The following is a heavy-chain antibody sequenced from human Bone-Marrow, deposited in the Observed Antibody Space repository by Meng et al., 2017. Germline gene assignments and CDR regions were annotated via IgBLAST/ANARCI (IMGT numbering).Heavy chain of an antibody. CDR1: GFTVSSNY. Sequence: GESLKISCAASGFTVSSNYMSWVRQAPGKGLEWVSVIYSGGSTYSADSVKGRFTISRDNSKNTLYLQMNSLRDEDTAVYYCARFGGWYYYDSSGGFDYWGQGTLVTVSS. CDR2: IYSGGST. V-gene: IGHV3-53*01. CDR3: ARFGGWYYYDSSGGFDY. J-gene: IGHJ4*02. D-gene: IGHD3-22*01.